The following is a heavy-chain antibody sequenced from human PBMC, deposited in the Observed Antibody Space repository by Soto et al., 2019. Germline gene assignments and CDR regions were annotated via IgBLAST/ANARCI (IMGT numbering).Heavy chain of an antibody. CDR2: IYSGGST. J-gene: IGHJ1*01. V-gene: IGHV3-53*01. CDR1: GFTVSSNY. Sequence: EVPLVESGGGLIQPGGSLRLSCAASGFTVSSNYMSWVRQAPGKGLEWVSVIYSGGSTYYADSVKGRFTISRDNSKNTLCLQMHSLRAEDTAVYYCARDRVESGYPEYFQHWGQGTLVTVSS. CDR3: ARDRVESGYPEYFQH. D-gene: IGHD3-22*01.